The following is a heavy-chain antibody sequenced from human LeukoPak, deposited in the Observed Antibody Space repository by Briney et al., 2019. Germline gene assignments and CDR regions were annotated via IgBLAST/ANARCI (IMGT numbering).Heavy chain of an antibody. CDR3: AREDYYYYGMDV. V-gene: IGHV4-59*12. CDR2: IYYSGST. Sequence: SETLSLTCTVSGESISGFYWNWIRQPPGKGLEWIGYIYYSGSTNYNPSLKSRVTISIDTSKNQFSLKLSSVTAADTAVYYCAREDYYYYGMDVWGQGTTVTVSS. CDR1: GESISGFY. J-gene: IGHJ6*02.